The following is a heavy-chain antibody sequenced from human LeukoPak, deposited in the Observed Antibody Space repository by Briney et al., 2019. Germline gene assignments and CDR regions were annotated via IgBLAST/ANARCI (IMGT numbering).Heavy chain of an antibody. V-gene: IGHV1-69*13. Sequence: SVKVSCKASGGTFSSYAISWVRQAPGQGLEWMGGIIPIFGTANYAQKFQGRVTITADESTSTAYMELSSLRSEDTAVYYCARDPSYGYGVYYYYMDVWGKGTTVTVSS. CDR1: GGTFSSYA. CDR2: IIPIFGTA. J-gene: IGHJ6*03. D-gene: IGHD5-18*01. CDR3: ARDPSYGYGVYYYYMDV.